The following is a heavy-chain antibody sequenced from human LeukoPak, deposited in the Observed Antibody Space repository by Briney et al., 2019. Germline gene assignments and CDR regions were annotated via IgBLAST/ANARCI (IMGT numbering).Heavy chain of an antibody. Sequence: GGSLRLSCAASGFTFSVYAMSCVRQAPGEGVEGVSPIRGSGGRTDYPDSVKGPFTISRDNSKNTLYLKMNSLRAEDTAVYYRAKGNDIGGYYYPHFDYGGQGTLVTVPS. CDR3: AKGNDIGGYYYPHFDY. J-gene: IGHJ4*02. V-gene: IGHV3-23*01. CDR2: IRGSGGRT. CDR1: GFTFSVYA. D-gene: IGHD3-22*01.